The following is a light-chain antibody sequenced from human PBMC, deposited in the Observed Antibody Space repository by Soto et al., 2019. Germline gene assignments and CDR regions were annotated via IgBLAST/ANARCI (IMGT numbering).Light chain of an antibody. J-gene: IGKJ2*01. Sequence: EIVLTQSPATLSLSPGERATLSCRASQSVSSYLAWYQQKPGQAPRLLIYDASNRATGIPARFSGSGSGTDLTLTISSLEPEDFAVYYCQQRSDWPPMSTFGQGTKREIK. V-gene: IGKV3-11*01. CDR2: DAS. CDR1: QSVSSY. CDR3: QQRSDWPPMST.